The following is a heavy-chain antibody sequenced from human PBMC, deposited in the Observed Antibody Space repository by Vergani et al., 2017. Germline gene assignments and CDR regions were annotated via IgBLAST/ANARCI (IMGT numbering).Heavy chain of an antibody. CDR2: IYPGDSDT. V-gene: IGHV5-51*01. CDR3: AREREGESSPYPDAFDI. J-gene: IGHJ3*02. D-gene: IGHD3-16*01. Sequence: EVQLVPSGAEVKKPGESLKISCKGSGYSFTSYWIGWVRQMPGKGLEWMGIIYPGDSDTRYSPSFQGQVTISADKSISTAYLQWSSLKASDTAMYYCAREREGESSPYPDAFDIWGQGTMVTVSS. CDR1: GYSFTSYW.